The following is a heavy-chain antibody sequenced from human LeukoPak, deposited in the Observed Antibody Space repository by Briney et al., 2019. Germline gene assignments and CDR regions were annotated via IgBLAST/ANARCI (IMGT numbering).Heavy chain of an antibody. CDR2: IYYSGST. CDR1: GGSISSYY. J-gene: IGHJ4*02. D-gene: IGHD6-6*01. V-gene: IGHV4-59*01. CDR3: ARGSTIVARECGFDY. Sequence: PSETLSLTCTVSGGSISSYYWSWIRQPPGKGLEWIGYIYYSGSTNYNPSLKSRVTISVDTSKNQFSLKLSSVTAADTAVYYCARGSTIVARECGFDYWGQGTLVTVSS.